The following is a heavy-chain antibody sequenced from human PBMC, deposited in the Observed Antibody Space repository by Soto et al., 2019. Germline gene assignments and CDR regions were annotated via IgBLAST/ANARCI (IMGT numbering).Heavy chain of an antibody. CDR1: GGTFSSYA. Sequence: SVKVSCKASGGTFSSYAISWVRQAPGQGLEWMGGIIPIFGTANYAQKFQGRVTITADESTSTAYMELSSLRSEDTAVYYCARDRRIVATTDMTAPVDESHYFDYWGQGTLVTVYS. D-gene: IGHD5-12*01. V-gene: IGHV1-69*13. CDR2: IIPIFGTA. CDR3: ARDRRIVATTDMTAPVDESHYFDY. J-gene: IGHJ4*02.